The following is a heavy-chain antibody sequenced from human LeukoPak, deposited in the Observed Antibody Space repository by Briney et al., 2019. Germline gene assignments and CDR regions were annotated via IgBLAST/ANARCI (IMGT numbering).Heavy chain of an antibody. Sequence: QAGGSLRLSCVASGITFSNYAASWVRQAPEKGLDWVSVISGSAHKIRYADSVKGRFTISRDNSENIVYLQMNNLRAEDTAVYYCAKGSSNSRPYYFDFWGQGTLVSVSP. J-gene: IGHJ4*02. CDR1: GITFSNYA. V-gene: IGHV3-23*01. CDR3: AKGSSNSRPYYFDF. CDR2: ISGSAHKI. D-gene: IGHD6-13*01.